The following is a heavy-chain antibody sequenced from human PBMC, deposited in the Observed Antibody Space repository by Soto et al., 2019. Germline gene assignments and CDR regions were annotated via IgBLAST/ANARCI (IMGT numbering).Heavy chain of an antibody. V-gene: IGHV4-39*01. J-gene: IGHJ4*02. CDR2: VFYSGST. CDR1: GGSISSTSYY. CDR3: ARQGSYSSGRPGYFDY. D-gene: IGHD6-19*01. Sequence: QLQLQESGPGLVKPSETLSLTCTVSGGSISSTSYYWGWIRQAPGNGLEWIGSVFYSGSTYYNLSPESRVTISVDPSKNPFSLKLSSVAAADTAVYYCARQGSYSSGRPGYFDYWGQGTLVTVSS.